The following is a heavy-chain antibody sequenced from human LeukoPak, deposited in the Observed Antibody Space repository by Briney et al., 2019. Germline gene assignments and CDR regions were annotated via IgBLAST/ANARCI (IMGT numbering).Heavy chain of an antibody. CDR2: ITGSGTNR. J-gene: IGHJ4*02. CDR3: VIWGDYDVLTGYYVPDY. D-gene: IGHD3-9*01. V-gene: IGHV3-23*01. CDR1: GFTFSNDA. Sequence: GGSLILSCVASGFTFSNDAMSWCRQAPGKGLEWVSAITGSGTNRYYADSLKGRFTTSRDNSKNTVFLQMNSLRHEDTAIYYCVIWGDYDVLTGYYVPDYWGQGTLVTVAS.